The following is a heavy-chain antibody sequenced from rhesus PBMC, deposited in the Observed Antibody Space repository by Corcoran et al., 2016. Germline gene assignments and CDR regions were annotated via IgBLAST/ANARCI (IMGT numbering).Heavy chain of an antibody. CDR2: IYWNDSK. J-gene: IGHJ4*01. CDR3: ARVRYYFDY. CDR1: GFSISTTGPG. Sequence: QVTLKESGPALVKPTQTLPLTCTFPGFSISTTGPGVGWIRQPPGKALEWLASIYWNDSKYYSTSLKSRLTISKDTSKNQVVLTMTNMDPVDTATYYCARVRYYFDYWGQGVLVTVSS. V-gene: IGHV2-95*01.